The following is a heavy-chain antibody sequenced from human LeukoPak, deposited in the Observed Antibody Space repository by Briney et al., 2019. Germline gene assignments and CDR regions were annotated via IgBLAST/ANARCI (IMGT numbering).Heavy chain of an antibody. D-gene: IGHD1-1*01. CDR3: ARLGTTGTLYNWFDP. Sequence: GEYLKISCKGSGYSFTTYWIGWVRQMPGKGLEWMGIIYPGDSDTRYSPSFQGQVTISADKSISTAYLQWSSLKASDTAIYYCARLGTTGTLYNWFDPWGQGTLVTVSS. CDR2: IYPGDSDT. J-gene: IGHJ5*02. CDR1: GYSFTTYW. V-gene: IGHV5-51*01.